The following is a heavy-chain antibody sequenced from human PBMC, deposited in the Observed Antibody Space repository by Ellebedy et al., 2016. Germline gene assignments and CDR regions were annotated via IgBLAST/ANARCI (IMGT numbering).Heavy chain of an antibody. CDR1: GVSMKKIY. J-gene: IGHJ4*02. V-gene: IGHV4-4*07. CDR3: ARSLVGINNNGYDWGLEY. CDR2: IHSVGVT. D-gene: IGHD5-12*01. Sequence: SETLSLTXTVSGVSMKKIYWTWIRQSAEKGLEWLGRIHSVGVTTYHPTFEGRVSMSLDMANNQFSMTLRDVTAADTAVYYCARSLVGINNNGYDWGLEYWGQGILVTVSS.